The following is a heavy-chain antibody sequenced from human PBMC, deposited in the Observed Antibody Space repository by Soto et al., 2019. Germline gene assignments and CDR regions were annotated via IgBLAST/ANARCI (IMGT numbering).Heavy chain of an antibody. Sequence: QVQLEESGGGLVKPGGSLRLSCAASGFTFSGFYMSWIRQAPGKGLEYISFISTSGTSANYADSVKGRFIISRDNAKNSLYLQMDSLRAEATAVNYCARVRGAVTGQYVDNRGQGTLVTVSS. CDR1: GFTFSGFY. J-gene: IGHJ4*02. CDR2: ISTSGTSA. CDR3: ARVRGAVTGQYVDN. D-gene: IGHD6-19*01. V-gene: IGHV3-11*05.